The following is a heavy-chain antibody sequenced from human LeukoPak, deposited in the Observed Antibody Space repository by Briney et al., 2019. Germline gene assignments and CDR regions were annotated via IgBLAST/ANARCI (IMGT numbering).Heavy chain of an antibody. J-gene: IGHJ4*02. V-gene: IGHV1-69*13. CDR2: IIPIFGTA. CDR3: ARDSPAQYCSGGSCYYYDY. CDR1: GGTLSSYA. Sequence: GASVKVSCKASGGTLSSYAISWVRQAPGQGLEWMGGIIPIFGTANYAQKFQGRVTITADESTSTAYMELSSLRSEDTAVYYCARDSPAQYCSGGSCYYYDYWGQGTLVTVSS. D-gene: IGHD2-15*01.